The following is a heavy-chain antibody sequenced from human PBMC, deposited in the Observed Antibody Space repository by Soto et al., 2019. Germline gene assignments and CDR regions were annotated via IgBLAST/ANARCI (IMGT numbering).Heavy chain of an antibody. Sequence: QVRLQESGPGLVRPSETLSLTCTVSGGSISNYYWTWIRQSPGKGLEWIGYIHNSGNTKYNPSLDSRVTISLDTSKHQFSLKLRSVTAADTAVYYGARGDDYVWGSFRSWGQGTLVTVSS. D-gene: IGHD3-16*02. CDR3: ARGDDYVWGSFRS. CDR1: GGSISNYY. J-gene: IGHJ5*02. V-gene: IGHV4-59*01. CDR2: IHNSGNT.